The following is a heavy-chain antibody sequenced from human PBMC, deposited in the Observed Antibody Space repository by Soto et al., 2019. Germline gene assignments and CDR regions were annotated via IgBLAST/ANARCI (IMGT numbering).Heavy chain of an antibody. J-gene: IGHJ3*02. Sequence: QVQLVQSGAEVKKPGSSVKVSCKASGGTFSSYAISWVRQAPGQGLEWMGGIIPIFGTANYAQKFQGRVTITADESTSTAYMELSSMRSEETAVYYCVVTAIGLGGAFNIWGQGTMVTVSS. CDR1: GGTFSSYA. V-gene: IGHV1-69*01. CDR2: IIPIFGTA. CDR3: VVTAIGLGGAFNI. D-gene: IGHD2-21*02.